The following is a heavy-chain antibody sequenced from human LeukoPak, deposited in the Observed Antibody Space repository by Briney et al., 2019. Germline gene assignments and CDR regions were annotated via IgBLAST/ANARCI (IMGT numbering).Heavy chain of an antibody. CDR2: ISSSGSTI. D-gene: IGHD4/OR15-4a*01. CDR3: ARDVDYANPRHDY. CDR1: GFTFSSYE. Sequence: QSGGSLRLSCAASGFTFSSYEMNWVRQAPGKGLEWVSYISSSGSTIYYADSVKGRFTISRDNAKNSLYLQMNSLRAEDTAVYYCARDVDYANPRHDYWGQGTLVTVSS. V-gene: IGHV3-48*03. J-gene: IGHJ4*02.